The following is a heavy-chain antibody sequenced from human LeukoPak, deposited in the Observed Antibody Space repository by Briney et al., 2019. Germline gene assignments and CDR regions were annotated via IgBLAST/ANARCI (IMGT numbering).Heavy chain of an antibody. D-gene: IGHD2-15*01. CDR1: GFTFSSYA. CDR2: ISGSGGST. V-gene: IGHV3-23*01. CDR3: TRHSDKYCSGSNCYVYNFYGLDV. J-gene: IGHJ6*02. Sequence: GGSLRLSCAASGFTFSSYAMSWVRQAPGKGLEWVSGISGSGGSTYYADSVKGRVTISRDNSKNTLYVQMNSLKTEDTAVYYCTRHSDKYCSGSNCYVYNFYGLDVWGQGTTVTVSS.